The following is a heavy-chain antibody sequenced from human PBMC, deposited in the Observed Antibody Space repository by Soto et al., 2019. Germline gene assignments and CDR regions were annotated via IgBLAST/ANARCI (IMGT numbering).Heavy chain of an antibody. V-gene: IGHV4-39*01. D-gene: IGHD2-2*01. Sequence: QLQLQESGPGLVKPSETLSLTCTVSGGSISTGHYYWGWIRQPPGKGLEWIGSIFYTGSTYHNPSLKSRVTISVDTSKNQFSLKLNSVTAADTAVYYCARSSAQAYAFWGQGTMVTVSS. CDR1: GGSISTGHYY. CDR3: ARSSAQAYAF. J-gene: IGHJ3*01. CDR2: IFYTGST.